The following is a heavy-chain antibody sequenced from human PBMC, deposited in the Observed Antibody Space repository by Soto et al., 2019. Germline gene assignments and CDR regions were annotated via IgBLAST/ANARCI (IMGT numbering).Heavy chain of an antibody. V-gene: IGHV3-30*02. D-gene: IGHD3-10*02. CDR2: MSYDGSDT. J-gene: IGHJ4*02. CDR3: TIVRVADSALDH. Sequence: HPGGSLRLSCVGSGFIFSNNGMHWVRQTPGKGLEWVAFMSYDGSDTFYADSVKGRFTISRDNSKNTLFLHMSNLRPEDTAMYYCTIVRVADSALDHWGQGTLVTVSS. CDR1: GFIFSNNG.